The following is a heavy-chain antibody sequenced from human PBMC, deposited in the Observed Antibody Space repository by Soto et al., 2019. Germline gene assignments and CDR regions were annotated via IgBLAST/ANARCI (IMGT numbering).Heavy chain of an antibody. V-gene: IGHV1-69*01. CDR1: EGTFNSHV. CDR2: ILPLFGTT. CDR3: ARGGTLYASSQKYYQYGLDV. J-gene: IGHJ6*02. Sequence: QVQLVQSRSEVKKPGSSVRVSCRASEGTFNSHVVSWVRQAPGQGLQWMGGILPLFGTTNYAHQLEGRVTITADSSTATSFLELSGLTPGDTAVYYCARGGTLYASSQKYYQYGLDVWGQGTTVIVSS. D-gene: IGHD2-8*01.